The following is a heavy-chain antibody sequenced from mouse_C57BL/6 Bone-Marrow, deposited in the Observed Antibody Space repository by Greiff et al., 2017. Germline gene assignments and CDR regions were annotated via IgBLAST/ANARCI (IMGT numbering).Heavy chain of an antibody. CDR3: ACFLRRFAY. CDR2: IWSGGST. V-gene: IGHV2-2*01. CDR1: GFSLTSYG. D-gene: IGHD1-2*01. Sequence: VQLQQSGPGLVQPSQSLSITCTVSGFSLTSYGVHWVRQSPGKGLEWLGVIWSGGSTDYNAAFISRLSISKDNSKSQVFFKMNSLQADDTAMYYFACFLRRFAYWGQGTLVTVSA. J-gene: IGHJ3*01.